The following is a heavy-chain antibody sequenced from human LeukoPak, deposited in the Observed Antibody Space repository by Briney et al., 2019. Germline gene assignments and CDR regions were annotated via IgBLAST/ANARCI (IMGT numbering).Heavy chain of an antibody. CDR1: GGSLSTYY. V-gene: IGHV4-59*01. J-gene: IGHJ5*02. CDR3: ARASGGYYNNWFDP. CDR2: NYCTGST. Sequence: SETLSLTCTVFGGSLSTYYWSWIRQPTGKGRDCLVYNYCTGSTNYNPSLKSRVTISVDTSKNQFSLNLNSVTAADTAVYYCARASGGYYNNWFDPWGQGTLVTVSS. D-gene: IGHD3-22*01.